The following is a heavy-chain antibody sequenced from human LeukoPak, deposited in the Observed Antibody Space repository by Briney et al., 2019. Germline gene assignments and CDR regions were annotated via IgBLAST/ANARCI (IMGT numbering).Heavy chain of an antibody. CDR3: AKSSSLGFGGHYYYYYYGMDV. D-gene: IGHD3-10*01. Sequence: GGSLRLSCAAFGFTFSSYAMSWVRQAPGKGLEWVSAISGSGGSTYYADSVKGRFTISRDNSKNTLYLQMNSLRAEDTAVYYCAKSSSLGFGGHYYYYYYGMDVWGQGTTVTVSS. J-gene: IGHJ6*02. V-gene: IGHV3-23*01. CDR2: ISGSGGST. CDR1: GFTFSSYA.